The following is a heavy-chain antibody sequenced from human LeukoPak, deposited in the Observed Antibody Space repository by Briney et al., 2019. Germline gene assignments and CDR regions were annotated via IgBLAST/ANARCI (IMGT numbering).Heavy chain of an antibody. Sequence: GGSLRLSCAASGFTFSSYAMSWVRQAPGKGLKWVSAISGSGGSTYYADSVKGRFTISRDNSKNTLYLQMNSLRAEDTAVYYCAKCRRYSSSSGLSTWGQGTLVTVSS. CDR3: AKCRRYSSSSGLST. V-gene: IGHV3-23*01. CDR2: ISGSGGST. D-gene: IGHD6-6*01. CDR1: GFTFSSYA. J-gene: IGHJ5*02.